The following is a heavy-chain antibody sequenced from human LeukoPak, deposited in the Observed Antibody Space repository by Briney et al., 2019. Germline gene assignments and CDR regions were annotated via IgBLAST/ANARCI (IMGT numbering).Heavy chain of an antibody. CDR2: IYPGDSDT. CDR1: GYSFTSYW. CDR3: ARHSGEGAIEYYYGMDV. D-gene: IGHD1-26*01. V-gene: IGHV5-51*01. J-gene: IGHJ6*02. Sequence: GESLKISCKGSGYSFTSYWIGWVRQMPGKGLEWMGIIYPGDSDTRYSPSFQGQVTISADKSISTAYLQWSSLKASDTAMYYCARHSGEGAIEYYYGMDVWGQGTTVTVSS.